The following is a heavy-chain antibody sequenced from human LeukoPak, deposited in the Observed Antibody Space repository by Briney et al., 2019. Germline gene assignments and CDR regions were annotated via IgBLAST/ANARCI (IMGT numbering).Heavy chain of an antibody. V-gene: IGHV4-34*01. CDR3: AGGKRVLLWFGEPRPYWFDP. J-gene: IGHJ5*02. CDR1: GGSFSGYY. Sequence: SETLSLTCAVYGGSFSGYYWSWIRQPPGKGLEWIGEINHSGSTNYNPSLKGRVTISVDTSKNQFSLKLSSVTAADTAVYYCAGGKRVLLWFGEPRPYWFDPWGQGTLVTVSS. CDR2: INHSGST. D-gene: IGHD3-10*01.